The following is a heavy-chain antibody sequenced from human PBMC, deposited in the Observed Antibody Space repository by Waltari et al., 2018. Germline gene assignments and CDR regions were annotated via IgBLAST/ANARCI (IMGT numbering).Heavy chain of an antibody. J-gene: IGHJ4*02. Sequence: QVQLQESGPGLVKPSETLSLTCTVSGYSLSSGYYWGWIRQPPGRGLDGIGSIYHSGSTYYNPSLKSRVTISVDTSKNQFSLKLSSVTAADTAVYYCARADGRDGYNSVLYYFDYWGQGTLVTVSS. CDR1: GYSLSSGYY. V-gene: IGHV4-38-2*02. CDR2: IYHSGST. CDR3: ARADGRDGYNSVLYYFDY. D-gene: IGHD5-12*01.